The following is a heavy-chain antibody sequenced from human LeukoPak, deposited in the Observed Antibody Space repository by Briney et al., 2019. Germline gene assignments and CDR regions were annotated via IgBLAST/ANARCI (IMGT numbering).Heavy chain of an antibody. CDR2: IYTSGST. CDR1: GGSISSYY. CDR3: AREKLWPNWFDP. Sequence: SETLSPTCTVSGGSISSYYWSWIRQPAGKGLEWIGRIYTSGSTNYNPSLKSRVTMSVDTSKNQFSLKLSSVTAADTAVYYCAREKLWPNWFDPWGQGTLVTVSS. V-gene: IGHV4-4*07. J-gene: IGHJ5*02. D-gene: IGHD5-18*01.